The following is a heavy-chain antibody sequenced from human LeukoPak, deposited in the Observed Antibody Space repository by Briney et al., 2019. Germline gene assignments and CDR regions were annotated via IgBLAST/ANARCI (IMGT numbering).Heavy chain of an antibody. J-gene: IGHJ5*02. V-gene: IGHV4-39*01. CDR3: ARHIVVVSTPADWFDP. CDR1: GGSISSSSHY. CDR2: IYYSGST. Sequence: PSETLSLTCTVSGGSISSSSHYWGWIRQPPGRGLEGIGSIYYSGSTYYNPSLKSRVTISVDTSKNQFSLKLSSVSAADTAVYHCARHIVVVSTPADWFDPWGQGTLVTVSS. D-gene: IGHD2-21*01.